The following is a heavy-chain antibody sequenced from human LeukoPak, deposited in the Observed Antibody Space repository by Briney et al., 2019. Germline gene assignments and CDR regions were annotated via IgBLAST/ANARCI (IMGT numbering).Heavy chain of an antibody. CDR1: GDSISSYF. V-gene: IGHV4-4*07. Sequence: SETLSLTCTVSGDSISSYFWSWIRQPAGKGLEWIGRFYSSESTNYNPSLKSRVTMSVDTSKNQFSLKLSSVTAADTAVYYCARHKSTYYYDSSGYLYFDYWGQGTLVTVSS. CDR3: ARHKSTYYYDSSGYLYFDY. CDR2: FYSSEST. D-gene: IGHD3-22*01. J-gene: IGHJ4*02.